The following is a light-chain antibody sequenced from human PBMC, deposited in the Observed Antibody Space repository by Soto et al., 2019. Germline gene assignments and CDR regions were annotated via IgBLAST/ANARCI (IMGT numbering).Light chain of an antibody. Sequence: QSALTQPASVSGSPGQSITISCSGTSSDVGGYSRVSWVQQHPGKAPKLLLYEVSKRPSGVSNRFSGSKSGNTASLTISGLQAEDEADYYCCSYTITIAWVFGTGTKLTVL. V-gene: IGLV2-14*01. CDR3: CSYTITIAWV. CDR2: EVS. J-gene: IGLJ1*01. CDR1: SSDVGGYSR.